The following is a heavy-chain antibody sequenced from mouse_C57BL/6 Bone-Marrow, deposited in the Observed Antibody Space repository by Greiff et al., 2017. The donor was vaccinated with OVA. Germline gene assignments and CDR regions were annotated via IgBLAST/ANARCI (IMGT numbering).Heavy chain of an antibody. CDR3: ARPWLLRGDAMDY. CDR2: ISNGGGST. J-gene: IGHJ4*01. CDR1: GFTFSDYY. D-gene: IGHD2-3*01. Sequence: EVMLVESGGGLVQPGGSLKLSCAASGFTFSDYYMYWVRQTPEKRLEWVAYISNGGGSTYYPDTVKGRFTISRDNAKNTLYLQMSRLKSEDTAMYYCARPWLLRGDAMDYWGQGTSVTGSS. V-gene: IGHV5-12*01.